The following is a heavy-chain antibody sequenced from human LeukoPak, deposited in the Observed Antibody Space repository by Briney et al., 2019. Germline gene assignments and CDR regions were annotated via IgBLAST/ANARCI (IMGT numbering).Heavy chain of an antibody. CDR3: ARDRSYDSSGLDY. J-gene: IGHJ4*02. Sequence: SETLSLTCAVYGGSFSGYYWSWIRQPPGKGLEWIGEINHSGSTYYNPSLKSRVTISVDRSKNQFSLKLSSVTAADTAVYYCARDRSYDSSGLDYWGQGTLVTVSS. CDR2: INHSGST. CDR1: GGSFSGYY. D-gene: IGHD3-22*01. V-gene: IGHV4-34*01.